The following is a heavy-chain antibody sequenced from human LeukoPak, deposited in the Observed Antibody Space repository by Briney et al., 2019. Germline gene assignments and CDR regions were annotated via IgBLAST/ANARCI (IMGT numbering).Heavy chain of an antibody. D-gene: IGHD6-13*01. CDR1: GFTFSDYY. J-gene: IGHJ4*02. CDR3: AREITLAAADLDY. Sequence: GGSLRLSCAASGFTFSDYYMSWIRQAPGKGLEWVSYISSSGSTIYYADSVKGRFTISRVNAKNSLYLQMNSLRAEDTAVYYCAREITLAAADLDYWGQGTLVTVSS. V-gene: IGHV3-11*01. CDR2: ISSSGSTI.